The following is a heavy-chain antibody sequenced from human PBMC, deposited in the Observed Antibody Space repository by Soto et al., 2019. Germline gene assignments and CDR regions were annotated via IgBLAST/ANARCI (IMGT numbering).Heavy chain of an antibody. CDR3: AKGYSGYDFGGV. J-gene: IGHJ6*02. D-gene: IGHD5-12*01. CDR1: GYTFTSYY. V-gene: IGHV1-46*01. CDR2: INPSGGST. Sequence: ASGYTFTSYYMHWVRPAPGQGLEWMGIINPSGGSTSYAQKFQGRVTMTRDTSTSTVYMELSSLRSEDTAVYYCAKGYSGYDFGGVWGQGTTVTVSS.